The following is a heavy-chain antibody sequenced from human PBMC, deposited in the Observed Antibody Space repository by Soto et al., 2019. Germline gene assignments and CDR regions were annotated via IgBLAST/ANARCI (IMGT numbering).Heavy chain of an antibody. V-gene: IGHV3-21*01. D-gene: IGHD6-13*01. CDR2: ISSSSSYI. CDR3: ARVPVGSSFYYYYYMDV. CDR1: GFTFSSYS. Sequence: GGSLRLSCAASGFTFSSYSMNWVRQAPGKGLEWVSSISSSSSYIYYADSVKGRFTISRDNAKNSLYLQMNSLRAEDTAVYYCARVPVGSSFYYYYYMDVWGKGTTVTVSS. J-gene: IGHJ6*03.